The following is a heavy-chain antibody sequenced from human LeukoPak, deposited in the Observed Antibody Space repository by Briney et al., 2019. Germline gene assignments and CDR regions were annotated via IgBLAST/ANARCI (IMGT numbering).Heavy chain of an antibody. CDR3: ARSYFDVLTNYYMWLAP. CDR2: INLNSGDT. D-gene: IGHD3-9*01. V-gene: IGHV1-2*02. J-gene: IGHJ5*02. Sequence: ASVKVSCKASGYTFTDYHIHWVRQAPGQGLEWMGGINLNSGDTYYAQNFQDRVTMTGDTSISTAYLELSSLGSDDTAVFYCARSYFDVLTNYYMWLAPWGQGTLVTVSS. CDR1: GYTFTDYH.